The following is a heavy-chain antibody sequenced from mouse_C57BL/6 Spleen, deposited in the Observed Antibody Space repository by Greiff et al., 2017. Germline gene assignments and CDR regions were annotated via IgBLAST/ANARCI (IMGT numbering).Heavy chain of an antibody. CDR2: IFPGSGST. V-gene: IGHV1-56*01. CDR1: GYTFTSHW. Sequence: QVQLNEFGPALVRPGASVQISCKALGYTFTSHWMQWLRQRPGQGFEWIGEIFPGSGSTYYNEKFKGKATLTVDTSSSTAYMQLSSLTSEDSAVYFCARWATWFAYWGQGTLVTVSA. CDR3: ARWATWFAY. J-gene: IGHJ3*01.